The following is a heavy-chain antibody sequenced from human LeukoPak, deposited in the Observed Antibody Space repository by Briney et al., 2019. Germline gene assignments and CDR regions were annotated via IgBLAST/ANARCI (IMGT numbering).Heavy chain of an antibody. CDR3: ARLGMHSSSWGNSGFDY. CDR2: INHSGST. J-gene: IGHJ4*02. CDR1: GGSFSGYY. V-gene: IGHV4-34*01. Sequence: SETLSLTCAVYGGSFSGYYWSWIRQPPGKGLEWIGEINHSGSTNYNPSLKSRVTISVDKSKNQFSLKLSSVTAADTAVYYCARLGMHSSSWGNSGFDYWGQGTLVTVSS. D-gene: IGHD6-13*01.